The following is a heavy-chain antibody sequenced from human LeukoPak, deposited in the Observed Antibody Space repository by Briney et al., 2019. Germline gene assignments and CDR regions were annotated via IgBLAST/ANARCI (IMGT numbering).Heavy chain of an antibody. CDR3: ARDTYYYDSSGYYSHYFDY. D-gene: IGHD3-22*01. CDR1: GGSISSGGYY. V-gene: IGHV4-30-2*01. CDR2: IYHSGST. J-gene: IGHJ4*02. Sequence: SETLSLTCTVSGGSISSGGYYWSWIRQPPGKGLEWIGYIYHSGSTYYNPSLKSRVTISVDRSKNPFSLKLSSVTAADTAVYYCARDTYYYDSSGYYSHYFDYWGQGTLVTVSS.